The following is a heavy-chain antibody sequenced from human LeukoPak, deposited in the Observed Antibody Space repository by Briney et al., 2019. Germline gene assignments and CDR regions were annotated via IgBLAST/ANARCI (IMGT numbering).Heavy chain of an antibody. CDR3: ARDIREMATDY. V-gene: IGHV3-48*01. J-gene: IGHJ4*02. D-gene: IGHD5-24*01. CDR1: GFTFSSYS. CDR2: ISVSGNTI. Sequence: GGSLRLSCAASGFTFSSYSMNWVRQAPGKGLEWVSYISVSGNTIYYAGSVKGRFTISRDNARNSLHLQMNSLRSEDTAMYYCARDIREMATDYWGQGTLVTVSS.